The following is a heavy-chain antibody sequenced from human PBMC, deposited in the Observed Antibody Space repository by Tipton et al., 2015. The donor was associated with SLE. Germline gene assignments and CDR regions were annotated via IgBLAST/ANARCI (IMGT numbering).Heavy chain of an antibody. J-gene: IGHJ4*02. CDR2: IYTGGNR. D-gene: IGHD1-14*01. CDR1: GITFSTYA. Sequence: SLRLSCAASGITFSTYAMTWVRQAPGKGLEWVSTIYTGGNRNYGQAVRGRFTISRDNAKNSLYLEMNSLRAEDTAVYYCARDLVPDGHIDYWGQGTLVTVSS. V-gene: IGHV3-23*03. CDR3: ARDLVPDGHIDY.